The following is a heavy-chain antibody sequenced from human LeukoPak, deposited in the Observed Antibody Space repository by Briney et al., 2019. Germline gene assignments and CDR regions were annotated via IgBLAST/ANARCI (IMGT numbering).Heavy chain of an antibody. CDR3: ARGVTMNDYYYGMDV. D-gene: IGHD3-22*01. CDR2: IYYSGST. CDR1: GGSISSYY. Sequence: PSETLSLTCTVSGGSISSYYWSWIRQPPGKGLEWIGYIYYSGSTNYNPALKSGVTISVDTSKNQFSLKLSSVTAADTAVYYCARGVTMNDYYYGMDVWGQGITVTVSS. J-gene: IGHJ6*02. V-gene: IGHV4-59*01.